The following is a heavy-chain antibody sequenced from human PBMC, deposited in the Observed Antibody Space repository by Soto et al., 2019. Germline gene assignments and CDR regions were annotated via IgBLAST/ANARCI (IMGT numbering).Heavy chain of an antibody. CDR1: GFTFSSYS. J-gene: IGHJ4*02. V-gene: IGHV3-48*01. CDR2: ISSSSSTI. D-gene: IGHD1-7*01. Sequence: EVQLVESGGGLVQPGGSLRLSCAASGFTFSSYSMNWVRQAPGKGLEWVSYISSSSSTIYYADSVKGRFTISRDNAKNSLYLQMNRLRAEDTAVYYCIITGTYYFDYWGQGTLVTVSS. CDR3: IITGTYYFDY.